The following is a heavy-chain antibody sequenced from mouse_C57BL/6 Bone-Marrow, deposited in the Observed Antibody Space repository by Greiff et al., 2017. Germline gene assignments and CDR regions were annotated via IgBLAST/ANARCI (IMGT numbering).Heavy chain of an antibody. CDR1: GYTFTSYW. D-gene: IGHD1-1*01. J-gene: IGHJ4*01. Sequence: QVQLQQPGAELVRPGSSVKLSCKASGYTFTSYWMDWVKQRPGQGLEWIGNIYPSDSETHYNQKFKDKATLTVDKSSSTAYMQLSRLTSEDSAVYYCARSLLRYHYYAMDYWGQGTSVTVSS. CDR3: ARSLLRYHYYAMDY. V-gene: IGHV1-61*01. CDR2: IYPSDSET.